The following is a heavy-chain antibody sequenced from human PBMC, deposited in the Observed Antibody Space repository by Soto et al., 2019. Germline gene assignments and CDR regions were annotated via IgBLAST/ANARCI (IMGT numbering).Heavy chain of an antibody. CDR1: GFTFISYG. CDR3: AKAYTPVDTTIPLDF. D-gene: IGHD5-18*01. CDR2: ISYDGSNA. J-gene: IGHJ4*02. V-gene: IGHV3-30*18. Sequence: QPGGSLRLSCAASGFTFISYGIHWVRQAPGKGLECVAVISYDGSNADYADSAKGRFTISRDNSKNAVYLHMDSLRTEDTAVYYCAKAYTPVDTTIPLDFWGQGALLTVSS.